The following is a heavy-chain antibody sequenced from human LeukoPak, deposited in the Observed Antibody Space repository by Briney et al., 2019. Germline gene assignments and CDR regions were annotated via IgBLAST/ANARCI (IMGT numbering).Heavy chain of an antibody. CDR3: ARDWYCSSTSCFPGNDVFDI. V-gene: IGHV4-61*02. CDR1: GGSISSGSYY. Sequence: SETLSLTCTVSGGSISSGSYYWSWIRQPAGKGLEWIGRIYTSGSTNYNPSLKSRVTISVDTSKNQFSLKLSSVTAADTAVYYCARDWYCSSTSCFPGNDVFDIWGQGTMVTVSS. CDR2: IYTSGST. J-gene: IGHJ3*02. D-gene: IGHD2-2*01.